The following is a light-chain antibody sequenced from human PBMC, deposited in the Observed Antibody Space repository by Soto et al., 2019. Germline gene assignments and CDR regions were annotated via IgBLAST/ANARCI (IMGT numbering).Light chain of an antibody. CDR3: QQYNSYWT. CDR1: QNIVNW. J-gene: IGKJ1*01. CDR2: KTS. Sequence: DIQMTQSPSTLSASVGDRVTITCRARQNIVNWLAWYQQKPGKAPNLLIYKTSTLQRGVPSRFSGSGSGTEFTLTISSLQPDDFATYYCQQYNSYWTFGQGTKV. V-gene: IGKV1-5*03.